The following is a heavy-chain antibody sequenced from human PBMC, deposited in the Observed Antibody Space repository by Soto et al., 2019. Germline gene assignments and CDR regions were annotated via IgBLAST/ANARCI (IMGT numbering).Heavy chain of an antibody. D-gene: IGHD2-15*01. V-gene: IGHV1-3*01. Sequence: RASVKVSCKASGYTFTDYAIHWVHQAPGQGLEWMGWINVGNGNTGYSRKFQGRVTNARDMSASTAYIEVTSLTSEDTAIYYCAREGAHYTPLDHWGQGTLVTVSS. CDR3: AREGAHYTPLDH. CDR2: INVGNGNT. CDR1: GYTFTDYA. J-gene: IGHJ4*02.